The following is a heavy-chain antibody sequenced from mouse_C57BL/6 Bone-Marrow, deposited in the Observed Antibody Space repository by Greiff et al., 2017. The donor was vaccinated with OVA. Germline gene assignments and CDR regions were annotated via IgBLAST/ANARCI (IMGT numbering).Heavy chain of an antibody. V-gene: IGHV14-4*01. J-gene: IGHJ2*01. CDR3: TTKGYHDHDVDF. CDR2: IDPENGDT. Sequence: EVQLQQSGAELVRPGASVKLSCTASGFTFKDDYMHWVKQRPEQGLEWIGWIDPENGDTDYTTEFQGKATITADTSSNTAYLQLSSLTSEDAAVYYFTTKGYHDHDVDFGGRGTALTVSS. CDR1: GFTFKDDY. D-gene: IGHD2-4*01.